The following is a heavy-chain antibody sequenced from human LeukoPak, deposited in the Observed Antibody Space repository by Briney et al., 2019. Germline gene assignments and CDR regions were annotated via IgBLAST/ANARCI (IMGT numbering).Heavy chain of an antibody. CDR2: IYPGDSDT. V-gene: IGHV5-51*03. J-gene: IGHJ4*02. CDR3: ARSSSISAAHYFDY. Sequence: GGSLKISCWGAGYSFTSYFIGSLRQMPAKGLEWMVFIYPGDSDTRYSPSFQAQVTNSADKSISTPYLQRSSRKVSDTAMYYCARSSSISAAHYFDYWGQGTLVTVSS. CDR1: GYSFTSYF. D-gene: IGHD6-6*01.